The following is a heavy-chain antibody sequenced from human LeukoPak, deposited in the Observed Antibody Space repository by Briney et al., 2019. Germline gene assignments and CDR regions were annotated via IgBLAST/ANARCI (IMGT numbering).Heavy chain of an antibody. V-gene: IGHV4-34*01. CDR2: INDSGRT. Sequence: SETLSLTCAVYGRSFSNYYWSWIRQPPGKGLEWIGEINDSGRTNYNPSLMSRVTVSVDTSKNQFSLRLTSVTATDTAVYYCARRWNYGRNYYIDVWGKGATVSVSS. CDR3: ARRWNYGRNYYIDV. D-gene: IGHD1-7*01. J-gene: IGHJ6*03. CDR1: GRSFSNYY.